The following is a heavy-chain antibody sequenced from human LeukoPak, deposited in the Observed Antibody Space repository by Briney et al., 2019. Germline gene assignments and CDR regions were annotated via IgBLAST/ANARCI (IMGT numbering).Heavy chain of an antibody. Sequence: ASVKVSCKASGYTFTSYDINWVRQATGQGLEWMGWMNPNSGNTGYAQKFQGRVTITRNTSISTAYMELSSLRSEDTAVYYCATAVLRYFDWLVPAGWFDPWGQGTLVTVSS. D-gene: IGHD3-9*01. V-gene: IGHV1-8*03. CDR2: MNPNSGNT. CDR3: ATAVLRYFDWLVPAGWFDP. CDR1: GYTFTSYD. J-gene: IGHJ5*02.